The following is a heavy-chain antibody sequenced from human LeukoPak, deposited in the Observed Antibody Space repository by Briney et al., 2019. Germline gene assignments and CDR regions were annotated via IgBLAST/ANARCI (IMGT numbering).Heavy chain of an antibody. D-gene: IGHD6-19*01. V-gene: IGHV3-21*05. Sequence: GGSLRLSCAASGFTLTSYVMSWVRQAPGKGLEWVSYISSSSYTNYADSVKGRFTISRDNAKNSLYLQMNSLRAEDTAVYYCARGSGPYYWGQGTLVTVSS. CDR1: GFTLTSYV. J-gene: IGHJ4*02. CDR3: ARGSGPYY. CDR2: ISSSSYT.